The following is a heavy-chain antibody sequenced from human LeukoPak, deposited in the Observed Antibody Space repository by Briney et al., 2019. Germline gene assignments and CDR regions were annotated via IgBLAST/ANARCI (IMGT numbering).Heavy chain of an antibody. CDR1: GFTFSSYA. V-gene: IGHV3-23*01. J-gene: IGHJ5*02. CDR2: ISGSGGST. CDR3: AKGGYCSGGSCYRLGWFDP. Sequence: GSLRLSCAASGFTFSSYAMSWVRQAPGKGLEWVSAISGSGGSTYYADSVKDRFTISRDNSKNTLYLQMNSLRAEDTAVYYCAKGGYCSGGSCYRLGWFDPWGQGTLVTVSS. D-gene: IGHD2-15*01.